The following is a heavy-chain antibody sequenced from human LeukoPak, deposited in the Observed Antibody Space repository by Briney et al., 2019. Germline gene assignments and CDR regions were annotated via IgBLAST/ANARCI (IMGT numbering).Heavy chain of an antibody. Sequence: GGSLRLSCVASGLIFSSHAMSWVRQAPGKGLEWVSRISSSGISTFYADSVKGRFTISRDNSKNTLYLQMNSLRAEDTALYYCAKNNDFDYWGQGTLVTVSS. V-gene: IGHV3-23*01. CDR2: ISSSGIST. CDR1: GLIFSSHA. D-gene: IGHD1-1*01. CDR3: AKNNDFDY. J-gene: IGHJ4*02.